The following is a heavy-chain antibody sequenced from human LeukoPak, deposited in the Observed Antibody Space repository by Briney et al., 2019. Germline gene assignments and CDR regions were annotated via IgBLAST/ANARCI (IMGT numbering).Heavy chain of an antibody. CDR1: GFTFTDYS. CDR2: ISTVSTYT. CDR3: ARDGSGFYYYYYMDV. J-gene: IGHJ6*03. V-gene: IGHV3-21*06. D-gene: IGHD6-25*01. Sequence: GGSLRLSCAAPGFTFTDYSMTWVRQAPGKGLERVASISTVSTYTFYSDSMKGRCSITRDNAKNMLYLQMSSLSAEDTAVYYCARDGSGFYYYYYMDVWGSGTTVTVSS.